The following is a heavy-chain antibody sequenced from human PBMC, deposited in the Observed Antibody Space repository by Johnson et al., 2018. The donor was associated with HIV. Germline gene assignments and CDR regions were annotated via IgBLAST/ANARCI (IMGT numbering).Heavy chain of an antibody. D-gene: IGHD3-22*01. CDR2: ISRSGTTI. J-gene: IGHJ3*02. V-gene: IGHV3-48*04. CDR3: ATPPNHYYDSSGYAFDI. CDR1: GFTFSSYG. Sequence: VQLVESGGGVVQPGGSLRLSCAASGFTFSSYGMHWVRQAPGKGLEWVSYISRSGTTIYYADSVQGRFTVSRDNAKNSLYLQMNSLRAEDTAVYYCATPPNHYYDSSGYAFDIWGQGTMVTVSS.